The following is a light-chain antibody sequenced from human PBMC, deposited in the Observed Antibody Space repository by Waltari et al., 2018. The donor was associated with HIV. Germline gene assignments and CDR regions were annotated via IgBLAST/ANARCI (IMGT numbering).Light chain of an antibody. CDR1: SLRNYN. J-gene: IGLJ1*01. V-gene: IGLV3-19*01. Sequence: SSELTQDPAVSVALGQTVRITCQGESLRNYNASGYQQKPGQAPILVIYVRNSRPSVIPDRFSCSSSGITASLTITVAQAEDEADYYCNSRDSSGNHGVFGTGTKVTVL. CDR3: NSRDSSGNHGV. CDR2: VRN.